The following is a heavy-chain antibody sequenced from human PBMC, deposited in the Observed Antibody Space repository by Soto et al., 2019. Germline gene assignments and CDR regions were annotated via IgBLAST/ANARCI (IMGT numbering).Heavy chain of an antibody. Sequence: SETLSLTCTVSGGSISSSSYYWGWIRQPPGKGLEWIGYIYYRGSTYYNPSLKSRVTISVDTSKNQFSLKLSSVTAADTAVYYCARHIARNRSIFYGMDVWGQGPKVTVYS. CDR1: GGSISSSSYY. CDR3: ARHIARNRSIFYGMDV. CDR2: IYYRGST. V-gene: IGHV4-39*01. J-gene: IGHJ6*02. D-gene: IGHD3-3*02.